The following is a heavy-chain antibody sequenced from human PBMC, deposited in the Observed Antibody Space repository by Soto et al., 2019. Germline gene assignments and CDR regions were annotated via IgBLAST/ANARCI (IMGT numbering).Heavy chain of an antibody. V-gene: IGHV1-3*01. D-gene: IGHD1-26*01. CDR2: INAGNGNT. J-gene: IGHJ5*02. CDR3: AREVSGSYDNWFDP. CDR1: GYTFTSYA. Sequence: QVQLVQSGAEVKKPGASVKVSCKASGYTFTSYAMHWVRQAPGQRLEWMGWINAGNGNTKYSQKFQGRVTITRDTSASTAYMELSSPRSEDTAVYYCAREVSGSYDNWFDPWGQGTLVTVSS.